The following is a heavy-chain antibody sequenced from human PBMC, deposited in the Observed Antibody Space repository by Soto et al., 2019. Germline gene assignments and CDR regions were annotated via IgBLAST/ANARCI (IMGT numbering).Heavy chain of an antibody. CDR2: IDLSGTTT. V-gene: IGHV3-23*01. CDR1: GFSFRDFS. D-gene: IGHD2-15*01. Sequence: PGGSLRLSCAASGFSFRDFSMNWFRQAPGKGLEWVSFIDLSGTTTYYRDSVKGRFTMSKDKSRKAVYLQMNSLRVEDTAIYYCAKDRVPDGIYSSDYWGQGVLVTVSS. CDR3: AKDRVPDGIYSSDY. J-gene: IGHJ4*02.